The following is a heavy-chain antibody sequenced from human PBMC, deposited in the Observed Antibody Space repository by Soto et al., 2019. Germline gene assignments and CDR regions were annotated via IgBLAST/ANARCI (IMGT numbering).Heavy chain of an antibody. Sequence: XGSLRLSCVAAGFTFNKYALGWVRQAPGKGLEWVSAISGSGASTYDADSVKGRFTISRDNSNNTLYLQMNSLRAEDTAVYYCAKTPGVITVITSFDPWGQGNPVTVSS. CDR1: GFTFNKYA. D-gene: IGHD3-16*01. CDR2: ISGSGAST. J-gene: IGHJ5*02. V-gene: IGHV3-23*01. CDR3: AKTPGVITVITSFDP.